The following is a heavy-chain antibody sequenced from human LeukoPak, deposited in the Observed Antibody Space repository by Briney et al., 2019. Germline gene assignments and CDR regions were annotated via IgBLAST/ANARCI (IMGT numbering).Heavy chain of an antibody. CDR2: INSGGNT. D-gene: IGHD3-9*01. CDR1: GFTVTNNY. CDR3: VTTDYDILTGYSPH. Sequence: GGSLRLSCAGSGFTVTNNYMTWVRQAPGKGLEWVSFINSGGNTYYADSVKGRFTISRDKLKNTLYLQMNSLRAEDTAVYYCVTTDYDILTGYSPHWGQGTLVTVSS. J-gene: IGHJ4*02. V-gene: IGHV3-53*01.